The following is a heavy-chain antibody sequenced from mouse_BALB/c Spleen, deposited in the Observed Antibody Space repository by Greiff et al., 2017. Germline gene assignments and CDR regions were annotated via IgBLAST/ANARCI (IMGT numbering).Heavy chain of an antibody. J-gene: IGHJ2*01. CDR2: INPYNDGT. V-gene: IGHV1-14*01. Sequence: VQLQQSGPELVKPGASVKMSCKASGYTFTSYVMHWVKQKPGQGLEWIGYINPYNDGTKYNEKFKGKATLTSDKSSSTAYMELSSLTSEDSAVYYCARSDTTVVAPLDYWGQGTTLTVSS. CDR3: ARSDTTVVAPLDY. CDR1: GYTFTSYV. D-gene: IGHD1-1*01.